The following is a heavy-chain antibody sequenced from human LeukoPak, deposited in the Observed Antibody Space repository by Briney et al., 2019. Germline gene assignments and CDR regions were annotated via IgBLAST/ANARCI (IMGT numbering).Heavy chain of an antibody. Sequence: GGSLRLSCAASGFTLRSYWIHWVRQAPGKGLVWVSHINIDGSSTSYADSVKGRFTISRDNAKNTVYLQMNSLRAEDTAVYYCTNIIFGEESRAWGQGTLVTVSS. J-gene: IGHJ1*01. CDR3: TNIIFGEESRA. CDR1: GFTLRSYW. D-gene: IGHD3-10*01. V-gene: IGHV3-74*01. CDR2: INIDGSST.